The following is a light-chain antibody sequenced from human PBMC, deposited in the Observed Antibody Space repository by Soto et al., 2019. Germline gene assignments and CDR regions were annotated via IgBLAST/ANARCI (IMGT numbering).Light chain of an antibody. J-gene: IGLJ3*02. CDR3: CSYAGSYTGV. CDR1: SSDVGSYNY. CDR2: DVN. Sequence: QSALTQPRSVSGSPGQSVTISCTGTSSDVGSYNYVSWYQQHPDKAPKFMIYDVNNRPSGVPDRFSGSKSGNTASLTISGLQAEDEGDYYCCSYAGSYTGVFGGGTKVTVL. V-gene: IGLV2-11*01.